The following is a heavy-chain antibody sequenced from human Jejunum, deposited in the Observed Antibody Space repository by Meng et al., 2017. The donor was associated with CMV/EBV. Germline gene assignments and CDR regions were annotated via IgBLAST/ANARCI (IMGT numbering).Heavy chain of an antibody. CDR3: AREMIRGVVDS. Sequence: SGYRFNAYWIGWVRQMPGKGLEWMGIIFPGDSDPRYNPSFEGQVTLSVDRSISTAYLQWSSLKASDTAIYYCAREMIRGVVDSWGQGTLVTVSS. D-gene: IGHD3-10*01. J-gene: IGHJ4*02. CDR1: GYRFNAYW. CDR2: IFPGDSDP. V-gene: IGHV5-51*01.